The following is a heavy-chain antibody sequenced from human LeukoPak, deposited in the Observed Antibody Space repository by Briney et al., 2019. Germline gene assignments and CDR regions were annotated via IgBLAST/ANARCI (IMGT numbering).Heavy chain of an antibody. J-gene: IGHJ4*02. Sequence: GGSLRLSCAASGVTFSSYWISWVRQAPGKGLEWVANIKQDGSEKYYVDSVKGRFTISRDNAKNSLYLQMNSLRAEDTAVYYCARRVAVAGTPYFDYWGQGTLVTVSS. CDR2: IKQDGSEK. CDR3: ARRVAVAGTPYFDY. D-gene: IGHD6-19*01. V-gene: IGHV3-7*01. CDR1: GVTFSSYW.